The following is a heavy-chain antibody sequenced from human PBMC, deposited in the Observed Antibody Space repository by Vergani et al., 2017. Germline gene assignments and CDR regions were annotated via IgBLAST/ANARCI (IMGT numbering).Heavy chain of an antibody. CDR1: GFSLSTNGVG. V-gene: IGHV2-5*01. Sequence: QITLRESGPTLVSPTQSLTLTCTFSGFSLSTNGVGVGWIRQPPGKALEWLGFIYWKDDKRYSPSLKRRLTITKDTSKTQVVLTMTNMDPVDTATDYCARASYDFWSGNSLDYWGQGTLVTVSS. J-gene: IGHJ4*02. CDR2: IYWKDDK. D-gene: IGHD3-3*01. CDR3: ARASYDFWSGNSLDY.